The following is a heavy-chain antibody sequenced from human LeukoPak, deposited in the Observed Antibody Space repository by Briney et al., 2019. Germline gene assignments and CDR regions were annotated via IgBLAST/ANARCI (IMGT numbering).Heavy chain of an antibody. CDR2: VNDGGDNT. Sequence: PGGSLRLSCSASGFTFSSYAMSWVRQAPGKGLEWVSSVNDGGDNTYYADYLRGRFTVSRDNSRNTLWLQMNSLRAEDTAIYYCAKVRGTTGWLPYFDYWGQGALVTVSS. J-gene: IGHJ4*02. CDR3: AKVRGTTGWLPYFDY. D-gene: IGHD6-19*01. CDR1: GFTFSSYA. V-gene: IGHV3-23*01.